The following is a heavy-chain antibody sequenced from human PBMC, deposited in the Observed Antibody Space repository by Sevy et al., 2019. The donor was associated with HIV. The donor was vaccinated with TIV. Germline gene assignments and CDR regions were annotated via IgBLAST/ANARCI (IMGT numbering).Heavy chain of an antibody. D-gene: IGHD4-4*01. Sequence: GGSLRLSCTASGFIVSSNYMTWVRQAPGKGLEWVSAIYSGGTTYYAESVKGRFTVSRDNSKNTLYLQMNSLRAEDTGMYYCVRETTEGDYWGQGTLVTVSS. CDR3: VRETTEGDY. CDR1: GFIVSSNY. V-gene: IGHV3-53*01. CDR2: IYSGGTT. J-gene: IGHJ4*02.